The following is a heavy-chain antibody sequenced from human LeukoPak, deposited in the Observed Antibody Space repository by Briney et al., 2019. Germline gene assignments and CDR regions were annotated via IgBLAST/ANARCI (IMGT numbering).Heavy chain of an antibody. CDR1: GGSISSSSYY. J-gene: IGHJ4*02. CDR2: IYHSGST. V-gene: IGHV4-39*07. Sequence: SETLSLTCTVSGGSISSSSYYWGWICQPPGKGLEWIGYIYHSGSTYYNPSLKSRVTISVDRSKNQFSLKLSSVTAADTAVYYCASTPPHYDSSGYYYYYWGQGTLVTVSS. CDR3: ASTPPHYDSSGYYYYY. D-gene: IGHD3-22*01.